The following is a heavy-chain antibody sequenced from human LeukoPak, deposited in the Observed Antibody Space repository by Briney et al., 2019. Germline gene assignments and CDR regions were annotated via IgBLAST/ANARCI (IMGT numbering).Heavy chain of an antibody. CDR2: IYYSGST. CDR3: ARHRYSYGAYYFDY. J-gene: IGHJ4*02. V-gene: IGHV4-59*08. Sequence: SETLSLTCTVSGGSISSYYWSWIRQPPGKGLKWIGYIYYSGSTNYNPSLKSRVTISVDTSKNQFSLKLSSVTAADTAVYYCARHRYSYGAYYFDYWGQGTLVTVSS. D-gene: IGHD5-18*01. CDR1: GGSISSYY.